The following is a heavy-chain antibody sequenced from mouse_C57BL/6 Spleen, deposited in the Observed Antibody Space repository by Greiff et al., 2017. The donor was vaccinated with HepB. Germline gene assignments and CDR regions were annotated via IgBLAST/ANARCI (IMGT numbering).Heavy chain of an antibody. CDR1: GYTFTSYW. V-gene: IGHV1-74*01. CDR2: IHPSDSDT. Sequence: QVQLKQPGAELVKPGASVKVSCKASGYTFTSYWMHWVKQRPGQGLEWIGRIHPSDSDTNYNQKFKGKATLTVDKSSSTAYMQLSSLTSEDSAVYYCAIEGYGSSYNAMDYWGQGTSVTVSS. D-gene: IGHD1-1*01. CDR3: AIEGYGSSYNAMDY. J-gene: IGHJ4*01.